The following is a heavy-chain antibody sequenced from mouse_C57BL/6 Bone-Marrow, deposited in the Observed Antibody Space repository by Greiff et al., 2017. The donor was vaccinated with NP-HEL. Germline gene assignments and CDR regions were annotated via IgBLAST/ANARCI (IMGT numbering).Heavy chain of an antibody. V-gene: IGHV1-53*01. J-gene: IGHJ3*01. Sequence: QVQLQQSGTELVKPGASVKLSCKASGYTFTSYWMHWVKQRPGQGLEWIGNINPSNGGTNYNEKFKSKATLTVDKSSSTAYMQLSSLTSEDSAVYYCARWDYDYSWFAYWGQGTLVTVSA. CDR3: ARWDYDYSWFAY. CDR2: INPSNGGT. D-gene: IGHD2-4*01. CDR1: GYTFTSYW.